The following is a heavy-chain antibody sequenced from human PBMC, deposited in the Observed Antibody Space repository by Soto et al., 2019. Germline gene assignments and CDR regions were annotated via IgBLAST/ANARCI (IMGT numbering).Heavy chain of an antibody. D-gene: IGHD2-21*02. CDR1: GGSISSSSYY. Sequence: PSETLSLTCTVSGGSISSSSYYWGWIRQPPGKGLEWIGSIYYSGSTYYNPSLKSRVTISVDTSKNQFSLKLSSVTAADTAVYYCARVRWGYGGNSWDYYYYYGMDVWGQGTTVTVSS. CDR3: ARVRWGYGGNSWDYYYYYGMDV. V-gene: IGHV4-39*07. CDR2: IYYSGST. J-gene: IGHJ6*02.